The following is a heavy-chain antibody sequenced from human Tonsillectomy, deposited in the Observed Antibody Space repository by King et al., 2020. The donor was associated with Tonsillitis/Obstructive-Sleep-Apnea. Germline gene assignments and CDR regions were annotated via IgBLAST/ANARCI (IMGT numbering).Heavy chain of an antibody. D-gene: IGHD2-15*01. J-gene: IGHJ5*02. V-gene: IGHV4-34*01. Sequence: VQLQQWGAGLLKPSETLSLTCAVYGGSFSGYYWSWIRQPPGKGLEWIGEINHSGSTNYNPSLKSRVTISVDTSKNQFSLKLSSVTAADTAVYYCASRDDIVVVVAASSSPTRFDPWGQGTLVTVSS. CDR3: ASRDDIVVVVAASSSPTRFDP. CDR1: GGSFSGYY. CDR2: INHSGST.